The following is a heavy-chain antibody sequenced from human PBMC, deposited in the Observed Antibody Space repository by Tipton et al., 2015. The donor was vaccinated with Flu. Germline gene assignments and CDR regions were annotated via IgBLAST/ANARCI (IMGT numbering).Heavy chain of an antibody. D-gene: IGHD6-6*01. J-gene: IGHJ6*02. Sequence: QVQLVQSGAEVKKPGSSVKVSCKASGGTFSSYVINWVRQAPGQGLEWVGGIIPILSTANYAQKLQDRVTITADEYTSTTYMELSSLRSEDTAVYYCAREGTVYSRSSREGTVYSRSSGPDYYGLDVWGQGTTVTVSS. V-gene: IGHV1-69*01. CDR2: IIPILSTA. CDR1: GGTFSSYV. CDR3: AREGTVYSRSSREGTVYSRSSGPDYYGLDV.